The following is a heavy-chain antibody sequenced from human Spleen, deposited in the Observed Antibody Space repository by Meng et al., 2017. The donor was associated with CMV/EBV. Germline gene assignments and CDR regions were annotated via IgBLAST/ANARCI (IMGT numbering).Heavy chain of an antibody. D-gene: IGHD2-2*01. CDR3: ARELRIVVVPAATRRGFDP. V-gene: IGHV1-2*02. J-gene: IGHJ5*02. CDR1: GYTFISFG. Sequence: ASVKVSCKASGYTFISFGIGWVRQAPGQGLEWMGWINPNSGGTNYAQKFQGRVTMTRDTSISTAYMELSRLRSDDTAVYYCARELRIVVVPAATRRGFDPWGQGTLVTVSS. CDR2: INPNSGGT.